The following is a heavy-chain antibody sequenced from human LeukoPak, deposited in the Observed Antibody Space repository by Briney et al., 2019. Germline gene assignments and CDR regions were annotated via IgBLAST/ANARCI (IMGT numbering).Heavy chain of an antibody. CDR3: ARTLSGYLTHFDY. Sequence: NPSESLYLTSTVSGGSISSYYWSWIRQPPGKGLEWIGYIYYSGSTNYNPSLKSRVTISVDTSKNQFSLKLSSVTAADTAVYYCARTLSGYLTHFDYWGQGTLVTVSS. CDR1: GGSISSYY. D-gene: IGHD3-3*01. V-gene: IGHV4-59*01. CDR2: IYYSGST. J-gene: IGHJ4*02.